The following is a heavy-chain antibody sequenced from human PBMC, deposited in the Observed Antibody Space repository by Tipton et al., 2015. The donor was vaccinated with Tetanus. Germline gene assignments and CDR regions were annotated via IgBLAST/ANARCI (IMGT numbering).Heavy chain of an antibody. V-gene: IGHV4-39*01. CDR1: SGPISSSNYH. Sequence: TLSLTCIVSSGPISSSNYHWGWIPQPPGKGLEWIGSIHYSGSTYSKSSLKSRVTISVDTSKNQFSLKLSSVTAADTAVYYCARHVHGFGALLTPAAAHYYYGMGVWGQGTTVTVSS. CDR3: ARHVHGFGALLTPAAAHYYYGMGV. J-gene: IGHJ6*02. D-gene: IGHD6-13*01. CDR2: IHYSGST.